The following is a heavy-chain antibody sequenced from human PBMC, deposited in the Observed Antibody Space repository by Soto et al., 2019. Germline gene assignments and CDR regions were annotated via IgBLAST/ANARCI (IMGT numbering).Heavy chain of an antibody. CDR2: IYYSGST. CDR3: ARDRGYIPPDYYYYMDL. D-gene: IGHD5-12*01. V-gene: IGHV4-59*01. CDR1: GGSISSYY. Sequence: SETLSLTCTVSGGSISSYYWSWIRQPPGKGLEWIGYIYYSGSTNYNPSLKSRVTISVDTSKNQFSLKLSSVTAADTAVYYCARDRGYIPPDYYYYMDLGGKGTTVTFS. J-gene: IGHJ6*03.